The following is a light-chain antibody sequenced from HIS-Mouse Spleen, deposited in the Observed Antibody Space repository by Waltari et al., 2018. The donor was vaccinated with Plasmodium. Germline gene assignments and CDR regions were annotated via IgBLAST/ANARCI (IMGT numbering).Light chain of an antibody. CDR3: QKYNNWSFT. V-gene: IGKV3-15*01. CDR1: QSVSSN. Sequence: EIVMTQSPATLSVSPGERATLSCRASQSVSSNLAWYQQKPGQAPRLLIYGASTSATGTPARFNGSGYGTEFTLTISSLQSEDFAVYYCQKYNNWSFTFGPGTKVDIK. J-gene: IGKJ3*01. CDR2: GAS.